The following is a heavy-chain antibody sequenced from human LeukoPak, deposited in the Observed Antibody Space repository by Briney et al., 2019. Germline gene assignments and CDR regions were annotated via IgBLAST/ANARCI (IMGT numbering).Heavy chain of an antibody. CDR1: GYTFTSYG. D-gene: IGHD3-16*02. CDR2: ISAYNGNT. J-gene: IGHJ6*02. CDR3: ARAPAAITFGGVIVFPYGMDV. V-gene: IGHV1-18*01. Sequence: GASVKVSCKASGYTFTSYGISWVRQAPGQGLEWMGWISAYNGNTNYAQKLQGRVTMTTDISTSTAYMELRSLRSDDTAVYYCARAPAAITFGGVIVFPYGMDVWGQGTTVTVSS.